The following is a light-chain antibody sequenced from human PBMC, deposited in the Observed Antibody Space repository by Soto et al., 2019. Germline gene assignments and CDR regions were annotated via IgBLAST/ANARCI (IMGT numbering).Light chain of an antibody. CDR2: EVN. J-gene: IGLJ1*01. CDR3: NSYTSSSSHV. CDR1: SSDIGSYNR. V-gene: IGLV2-18*02. Sequence: QSALTQPASVSGSPGQSVTISCTGTSSDIGSYNRVSWYQQPPGKAPKLIIYEVNNRPSGVSNRFSGSKSGNTASLTISGLRAEDEADYYCNSYTSSSSHVFGTGTKVTVL.